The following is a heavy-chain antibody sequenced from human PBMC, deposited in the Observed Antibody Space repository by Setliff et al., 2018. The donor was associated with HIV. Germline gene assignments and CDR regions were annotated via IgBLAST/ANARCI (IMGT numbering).Heavy chain of an antibody. CDR3: ARQPPLSVLQVWFDDY. Sequence: PSETLSLTCTVSGGSISSDYWSWIRQPPGKGMEWIGFIYDSGSTNYNPSLESRVTISVDTSKNQFSLKLNSVTAADTAMYFCARQPPLSVLQVWFDDYWGQGTLVTVSS. CDR2: IYDSGST. CDR1: GGSISSDY. D-gene: IGHD3-10*01. V-gene: IGHV4-59*08. J-gene: IGHJ4*02.